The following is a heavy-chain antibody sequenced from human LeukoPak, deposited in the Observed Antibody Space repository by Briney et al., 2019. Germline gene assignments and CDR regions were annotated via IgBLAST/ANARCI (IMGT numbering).Heavy chain of an antibody. CDR2: IYYSGST. CDR3: ARAGIIGTTQDY. J-gene: IGHJ4*02. Sequence: PSETLSLTCTVSGGSISSGDYYWSWIRQPPGKGLEWIGYIYYSGSTYYNPSLKSRVTISVDTSKNQFSLKLRSVTAADTAVYYCARAGIIGTTQDYWGQGTLVTVSS. V-gene: IGHV4-30-4*02. D-gene: IGHD1-20*01. CDR1: GGSISSGDYY.